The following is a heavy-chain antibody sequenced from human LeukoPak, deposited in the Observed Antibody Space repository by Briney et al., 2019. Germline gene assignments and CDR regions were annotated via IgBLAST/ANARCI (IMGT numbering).Heavy chain of an antibody. CDR1: GFTFSSYA. D-gene: IGHD1-7*01. J-gene: IGHJ4*02. CDR3: AKVSHITGTYY. CDR2: ISGSGGST. Sequence: GGSLRLSCAATGFTFSSYAMSWVRQAPGKGLEWVSAISGSGGSTYYADSVKGRFTISRDNSKNTLYLQMNSLRAEDTAVYYCAKVSHITGTYYWGQGTLVTVSS. V-gene: IGHV3-23*01.